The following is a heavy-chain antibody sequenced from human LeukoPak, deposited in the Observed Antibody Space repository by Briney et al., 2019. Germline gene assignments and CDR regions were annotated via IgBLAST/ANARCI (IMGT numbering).Heavy chain of an antibody. D-gene: IGHD5-18*01. J-gene: IGHJ6*02. Sequence: PGGSLRLSCAASGFTFSSYAMSWVRQAPGKGLEWVSVIYSGGSTYYADSVKGRFTISRDNSKNTLYLQMNSLRAEDTAVYYCACKRGYSYGYLGPYYYGMDVWGQGTTVTVSS. CDR1: GFTFSSYA. CDR2: IYSGGST. V-gene: IGHV3-53*01. CDR3: ACKRGYSYGYLGPYYYGMDV.